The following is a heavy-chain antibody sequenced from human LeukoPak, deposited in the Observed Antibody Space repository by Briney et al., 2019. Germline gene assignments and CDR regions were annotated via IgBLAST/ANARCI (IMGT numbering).Heavy chain of an antibody. V-gene: IGHV3-23*01. Sequence: TGGSLRLSCAASGFTFSSYAMSWVRQAPGKGLEWVSAITGSGGSTFYADSVKGRFTISRDNSKNTLYLQMNSLRAEDTAVYYCARSGQSGGLWFGELNPFDYWGQGTLVTVSS. D-gene: IGHD3-10*01. J-gene: IGHJ4*02. CDR3: ARSGQSGGLWFGELNPFDY. CDR2: ITGSGGST. CDR1: GFTFSSYA.